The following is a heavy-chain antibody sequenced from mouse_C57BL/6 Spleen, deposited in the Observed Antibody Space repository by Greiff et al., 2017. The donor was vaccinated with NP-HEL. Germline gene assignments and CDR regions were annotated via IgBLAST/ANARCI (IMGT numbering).Heavy chain of an antibody. Sequence: DVKLVESGGGLVKPGGSLKLSCAASGFTFSSYAMSWVRQTPEKRLEWVATISDGGSYTYSPDNVKGRFTIARDSAKNNLYLQKSHLKSEDTAMYYCASEGANYGSSSHWDFDVWGKGTTVTVSS. J-gene: IGHJ1*03. CDR2: ISDGGSYT. V-gene: IGHV5-4*03. D-gene: IGHD1-1*01. CDR3: ASEGANYGSSSHWDFDV. CDR1: GFTFSSYA.